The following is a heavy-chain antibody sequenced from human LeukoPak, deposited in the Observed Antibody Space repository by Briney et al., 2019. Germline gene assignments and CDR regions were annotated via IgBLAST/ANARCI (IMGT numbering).Heavy chain of an antibody. V-gene: IGHV3-21*01. CDR2: ISSGSSYI. CDR3: AKGVAGMYYYYGMDV. CDR1: GFTFSSYS. Sequence: GGSLRLSCAASGFTFSSYSMNWVRQAPGKGLEWDSSISSGSSYIYYADSVKGRFTISRDNAKNSLYLQMNSLRAEDTAVYYCAKGVAGMYYYYGMDVWGQGTTVTVSS. J-gene: IGHJ6*01. D-gene: IGHD6-19*01.